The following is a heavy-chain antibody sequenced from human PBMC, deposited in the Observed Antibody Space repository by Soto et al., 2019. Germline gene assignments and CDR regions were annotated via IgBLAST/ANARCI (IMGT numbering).Heavy chain of an antibody. V-gene: IGHV1-18*01. Sequence: ASVKISCKSSGYTFTSYSINWVRQAPGQGLEWMGWISTYSENTKHAQKFQGRVTMTTDTSTSTAYMELKSLRSDDTAVYYCARDANSDSSGYYSDYWGQGTLVTVSS. CDR2: ISTYSENT. CDR1: GYTFTSYS. D-gene: IGHD3-22*01. J-gene: IGHJ4*02. CDR3: ARDANSDSSGYYSDY.